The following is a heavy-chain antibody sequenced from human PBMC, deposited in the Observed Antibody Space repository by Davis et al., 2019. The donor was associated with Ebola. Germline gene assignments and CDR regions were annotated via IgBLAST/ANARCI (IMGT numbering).Heavy chain of an antibody. Sequence: GGSLRLSCAASGFIFNRYPMHWVRQAPGKGLEWVAIISFDATKTYYADSVKGRFTISRDNSKNTLHLQMNRLREEDTAVYYCARVGIASGTALKGIDYWGQGTLVTVSS. CDR3: ARVGIASGTALKGIDY. CDR1: GFIFNRYP. V-gene: IGHV3-30*14. CDR2: ISFDATKT. J-gene: IGHJ4*02. D-gene: IGHD1-1*01.